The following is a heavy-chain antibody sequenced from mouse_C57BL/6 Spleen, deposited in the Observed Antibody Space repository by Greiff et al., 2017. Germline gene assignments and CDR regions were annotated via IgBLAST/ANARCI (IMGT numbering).Heavy chain of an antibody. J-gene: IGHJ1*03. CDR3: ARGLRQSLDV. Sequence: EVKLMESGGGLVKPGGSLKLSCAASGFTFSSYAMSWVRQTPEKRLEWVATISDGGSYTYYPDNVKGRFTISRDNAKNNLYLQMSHLKYEDTAMYYCARGLRQSLDVWGTGTTVTVSS. V-gene: IGHV5-4*03. D-gene: IGHD1-1*01. CDR2: ISDGGSYT. CDR1: GFTFSSYA.